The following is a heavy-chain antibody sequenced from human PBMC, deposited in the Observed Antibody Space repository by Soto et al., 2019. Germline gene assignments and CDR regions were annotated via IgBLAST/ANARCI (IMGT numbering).Heavy chain of an antibody. CDR1: GYTFTGYY. CDR3: AREQQPLNWDFDY. V-gene: IGHV1-2*04. D-gene: IGHD6-13*01. CDR2: INPNSGDT. Sequence: ASVKVSCKASGYTFTGYYMHWVRQAPGQGLEWMGWINPNSGDTNYAQKFQGWVTMTRDTSISTAYMELGRLRSDDTAVYYCAREQQPLNWDFDYWGQGTLVTVSS. J-gene: IGHJ4*02.